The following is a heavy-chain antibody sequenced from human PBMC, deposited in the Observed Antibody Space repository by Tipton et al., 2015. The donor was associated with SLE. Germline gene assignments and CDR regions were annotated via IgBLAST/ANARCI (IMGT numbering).Heavy chain of an antibody. J-gene: IGHJ5*02. CDR3: ARERAATMIVVVTPDGWFDP. CDR2: ISSSSSYT. V-gene: IGHV3-11*06. CDR1: GFTFSDYY. Sequence: SLRLSCAASGFTFSDYYMSWIRQAPGKGLEWVSYISSSSSYTNYADSVKGRFTISRDNAKNTLYLQMNSLRAEDTAVYYCARERAATMIVVVTPDGWFDPWGQGTLVTVSS. D-gene: IGHD3-22*01.